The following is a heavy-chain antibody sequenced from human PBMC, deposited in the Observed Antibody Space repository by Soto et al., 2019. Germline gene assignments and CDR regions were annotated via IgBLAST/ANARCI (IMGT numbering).Heavy chain of an antibody. CDR1: GYTFTSYD. V-gene: IGHV1-8*01. Sequence: QVQLVQSGAEVKKPGASVKVSCKASGYTFTSYDINWVRQATGQGLEWMGWMNPNSGNTGYAQKFQGRVTMTRNTSISTAYMEQSSLRSEDTAVYYCASRGYSSSWYYYYYYGMDVWVQGTTVTVSS. J-gene: IGHJ6*02. CDR3: ASRGYSSSWYYYYYYGMDV. D-gene: IGHD6-13*01. CDR2: MNPNSGNT.